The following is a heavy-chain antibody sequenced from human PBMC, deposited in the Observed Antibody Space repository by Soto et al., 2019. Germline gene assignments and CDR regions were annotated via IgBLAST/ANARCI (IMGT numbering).Heavy chain of an antibody. CDR3: ACRRNCVPTGGAFDI. J-gene: IGHJ3*02. Sequence: QLTLKESGPTLVKPTQTLTLTCTLSGFSFSTSGMAVGWIRQPPGKAPECLALIFWDGDKRYSPSLKTRLTLTKDTSENQAVLTMTNMDPVDSGTYYGACRRNCVPTGGAFDIWGRGTEVTVS. CDR2: IFWDGDK. V-gene: IGHV2-5*02. CDR1: GFSFSTSGMA. D-gene: IGHD2-21*01.